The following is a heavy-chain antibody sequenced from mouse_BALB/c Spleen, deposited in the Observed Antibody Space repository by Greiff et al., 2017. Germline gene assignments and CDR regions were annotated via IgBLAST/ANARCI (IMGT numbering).Heavy chain of an antibody. J-gene: IGHJ3*01. CDR2: IDPANGNT. CDR3: ARDDGYGFAY. V-gene: IGHV14-3*02. D-gene: IGHD2-3*01. Sequence: EVKLMESGAELVKPGASVKLSCTASGFNIKDTYMHWVKQRPEQGLEWIGRIDPANGNTTYDPKFQGKATITADTSSNTAYLQLSSLTSEDTAVYYCARDDGYGFAYWGQGTLVTVSA. CDR1: GFNIKDTY.